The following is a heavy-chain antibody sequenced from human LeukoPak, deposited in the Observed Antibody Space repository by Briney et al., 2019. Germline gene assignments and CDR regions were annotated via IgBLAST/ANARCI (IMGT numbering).Heavy chain of an antibody. CDR2: ISYDGSNK. CDR1: GFTFSSYA. CDR3: AREEVAAAANWFDP. J-gene: IGHJ5*02. Sequence: PGGSLRLSCAASGFTFSSYAMHWVRQAPGKGLEWVAVISYDGSNKYYADSVKGRFTISRDNSKNTLYLQMNSLRAEDTAVYYCAREEVAAAANWFDPWGQGTLVTVSS. V-gene: IGHV3-30*04. D-gene: IGHD6-13*01.